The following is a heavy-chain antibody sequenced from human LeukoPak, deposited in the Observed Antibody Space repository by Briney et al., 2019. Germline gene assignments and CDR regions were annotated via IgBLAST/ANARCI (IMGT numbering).Heavy chain of an antibody. J-gene: IGHJ4*02. D-gene: IGHD6-19*01. V-gene: IGHV1-58*02. Sequence: VASVKLSCKASGFTFTSSAMQWVRQARGQRLEWIGWIVVGSGNTNYAQKFQERVTITRDMSTSTAYMELSSLRAEDTAVYFCAAGLGLWLTVSFDFWGQGTLVTVSS. CDR2: IVVGSGNT. CDR1: GFTFTSSA. CDR3: AAGLGLWLTVSFDF.